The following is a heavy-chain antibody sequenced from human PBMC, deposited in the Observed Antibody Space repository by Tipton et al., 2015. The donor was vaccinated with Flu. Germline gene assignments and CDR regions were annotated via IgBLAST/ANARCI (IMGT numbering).Heavy chain of an antibody. Sequence: TLSLTCTVSGYSISSGYYWGWIRQPPGKGLEWIGSIYHSGSTYYNPSLKSRVTISVDTSKNQFSLTLSSVTAADTAVYYCARDLAPYSSGWYVPLAWGFDYWGQGTLVTVSS. CDR3: ARDLAPYSSGWYVPLAWGFDY. J-gene: IGHJ4*02. CDR1: GYSISSGYY. CDR2: IYHSGST. V-gene: IGHV4-38-2*02. D-gene: IGHD6-19*01.